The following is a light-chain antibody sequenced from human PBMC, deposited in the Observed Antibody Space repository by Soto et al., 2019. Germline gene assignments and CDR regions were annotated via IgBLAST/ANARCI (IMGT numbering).Light chain of an antibody. J-gene: IGKJ5*01. V-gene: IGKV3-11*01. CDR2: DAS. CDR1: QGVSCY. Sequence: VLTQSPATLCLSGGERVTLSGKARQGVSCYLSWYQQIPGQAPRLLIYDASSRASGIPARFSGTGSGTDFTLTISSLEPEDFAVYYCQVRTNWSIAFGRGTRLEI. CDR3: QVRTNWSIA.